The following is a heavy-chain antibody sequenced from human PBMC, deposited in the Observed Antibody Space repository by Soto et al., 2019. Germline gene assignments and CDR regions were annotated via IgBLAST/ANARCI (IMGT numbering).Heavy chain of an antibody. V-gene: IGHV4-59*12. CDR3: TKASSDRHHMDV. Sequence: PSETLSLTCSVSGDSISDYYWSWIRQPPGKGLEWIGYIYHSGSTYYNPSLKSRVTISVDTSKNQFSLKLRSLTAADTAVYYCTKASSDRHHMDVWGQGTTVTVSS. CDR2: IYHSGST. J-gene: IGHJ6*02. CDR1: GDSISDYY.